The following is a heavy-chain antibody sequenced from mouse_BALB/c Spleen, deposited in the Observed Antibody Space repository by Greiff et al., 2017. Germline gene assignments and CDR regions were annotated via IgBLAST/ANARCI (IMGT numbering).Heavy chain of an antibody. CDR3: NYYGYGEYYFDY. CDR1: GYSFTGYT. Sequence: VQLKESGPELVKPGASMKISCKASGYSFTGYTMNWVKQSHGKNLEWIGEINPSNGGTNFNEKFKSKATLTVDKSSSTAYMQLSSLTSEDSAVYYCNYYGYGEYYFDYWGQGTTLTVSS. V-gene: IGHV1-42*01. CDR2: INPSNGGT. D-gene: IGHD1-2*01. J-gene: IGHJ2*01.